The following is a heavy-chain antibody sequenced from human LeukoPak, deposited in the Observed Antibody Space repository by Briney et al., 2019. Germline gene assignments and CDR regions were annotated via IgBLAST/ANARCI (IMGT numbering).Heavy chain of an antibody. CDR2: IYYSGST. V-gene: IGHV4-39*01. CDR1: GGSISSSSYY. D-gene: IGHD1-26*01. J-gene: IGHJ4*02. Sequence: PSETLSLTCTVSGGSISSSSYYWGWIRQPPGKGLEWIGSIYYSGSTYYNPSLRSRVIISVDTSKNQFSLKLSSVTAADTAVYYCARLQSGSYPIDYWGQGTLVTVSS. CDR3: ARLQSGSYPIDY.